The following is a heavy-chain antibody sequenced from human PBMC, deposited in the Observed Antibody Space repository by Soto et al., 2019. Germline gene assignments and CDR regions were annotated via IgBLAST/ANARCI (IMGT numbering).Heavy chain of an antibody. D-gene: IGHD2-15*01. Sequence: SETLSLTCTVSGGSISSYYWSWIRQPPGKGLEWIGYIYYSGSTNYNPSLKSRVTISVDTSKNQFSLKLSSVTAADTAVYYCASSPMYCSGGSCYLDSFDYWGQGTLVTVSS. J-gene: IGHJ4*02. CDR3: ASSPMYCSGGSCYLDSFDY. CDR2: IYYSGST. V-gene: IGHV4-59*01. CDR1: GGSISSYY.